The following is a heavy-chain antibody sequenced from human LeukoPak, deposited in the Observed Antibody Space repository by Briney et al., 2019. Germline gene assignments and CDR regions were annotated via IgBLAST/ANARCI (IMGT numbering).Heavy chain of an antibody. Sequence: GGSLRLSCAASGFTFSSYEMNWVRQAPGKGLEWVSYISSRGSTIYYADSVKGRFTISRDNSKNTLYLQMNSLRAEDTAVYYCAKDGVGSSWNFDYWGQGTLVTVSS. CDR3: AKDGVGSSWNFDY. CDR2: ISSRGSTI. J-gene: IGHJ4*02. V-gene: IGHV3-48*03. CDR1: GFTFSSYE. D-gene: IGHD6-13*01.